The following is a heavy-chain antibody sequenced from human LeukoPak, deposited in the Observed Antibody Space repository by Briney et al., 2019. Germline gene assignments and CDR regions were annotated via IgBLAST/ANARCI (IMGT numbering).Heavy chain of an antibody. D-gene: IGHD3-9*01. CDR1: GGSISDNW. CDR3: ASNGILTAGFSFDC. CDR2: IHHSGSA. Sequence: SETLSLTCAVSGGSISDNWWSWVRQPPEKGLEWIGEIHHSGSANYSPSLKSRVTISVDESKNQVSLKVASVTAADTAVYYCASNGILTAGFSFDCWGQGTLVTVSS. J-gene: IGHJ4*02. V-gene: IGHV4-4*02.